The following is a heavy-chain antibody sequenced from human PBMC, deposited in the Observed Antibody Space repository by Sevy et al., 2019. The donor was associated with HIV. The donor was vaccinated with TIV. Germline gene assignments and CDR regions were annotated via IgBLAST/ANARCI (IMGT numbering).Heavy chain of an antibody. D-gene: IGHD1-7*01. CDR1: GFTFDDYA. Sequence: SLKISCAASGFTFDDYAMHWVRQAPGKGPEWVSGISWNSDIIGYADSVKGRFTISRDNAKNSLYLQMNSLRAEDTALYYCARGRTTYYGMDVWGQGTTVTVSS. V-gene: IGHV3-9*01. J-gene: IGHJ6*02. CDR2: ISWNSDII. CDR3: ARGRTTYYGMDV.